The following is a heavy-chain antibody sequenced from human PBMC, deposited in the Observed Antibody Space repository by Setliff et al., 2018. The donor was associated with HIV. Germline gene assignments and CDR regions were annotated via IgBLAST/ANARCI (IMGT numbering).Heavy chain of an antibody. D-gene: IGHD3-22*01. CDR2: IYIDGST. CDR3: ARGLGYYDSSGQEGAFDI. CDR1: GFTFGSYA. Sequence: GGSLRLSCAPSGFTFGSYAMSWVRQAPGKGLEWVSVIYIDGSTYYADSVRGRFTISRDNYKNTLYLQMNSLRAEDTAVYYCARGLGYYDSSGQEGAFDIWGQGTMVTVSS. V-gene: IGHV3-66*01. J-gene: IGHJ3*02.